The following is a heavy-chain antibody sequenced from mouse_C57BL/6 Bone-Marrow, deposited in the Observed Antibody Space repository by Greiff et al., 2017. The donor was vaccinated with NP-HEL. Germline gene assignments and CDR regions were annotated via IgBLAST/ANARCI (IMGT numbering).Heavy chain of an antibody. J-gene: IGHJ3*01. V-gene: IGHV1-22*01. CDR1: GYTFTDYN. D-gene: IGHD1-1*01. Sequence: SGPELVKPGASVKMSCKASGYTFTDYNMHWVKQSHGKSLEWIGYINPNNGGTSYNQKFKGKATLTVNKSSSTAYMELRSLTSEDSAVYYCARNYGRAWFAYWGQGTLVTVSA. CDR3: ARNYGRAWFAY. CDR2: INPNNGGT.